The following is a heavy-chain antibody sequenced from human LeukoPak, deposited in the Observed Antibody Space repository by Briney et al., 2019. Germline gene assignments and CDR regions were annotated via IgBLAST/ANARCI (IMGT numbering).Heavy chain of an antibody. CDR1: GFSINSNY. CDR2: IYSDRST. D-gene: IGHD2-21*01. V-gene: IGHV3-53*01. CDR3: ARDSAFSSYSN. Sequence: GGSLRLSCTASGFSINSNYVSWVRQAPGKGLEWVSIIYSDRSTYYPESVKGRFTISRDDSKNTLLLQMDSLRVEDTAIYYCARDSAFSSYSNWGQGALVTVSS. J-gene: IGHJ1*01.